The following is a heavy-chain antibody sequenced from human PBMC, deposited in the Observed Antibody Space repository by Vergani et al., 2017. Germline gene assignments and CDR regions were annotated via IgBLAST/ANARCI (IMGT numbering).Heavy chain of an antibody. CDR3: ARSLVAGKGGY. CDR1: GFTFSGYW. Sequence: EVQLVESGGGLVQPGGSLRLSCEASGFTFSGYWRNWVRQAPGKGLEWISYISTTSDTIYYADSVRGRFTISRDNAKNSLYLEMNSLRVGDTAVYFCARSLVAGKGGYWGQGTRVAVSS. V-gene: IGHV3-48*01. J-gene: IGHJ4*02. D-gene: IGHD6-19*01. CDR2: ISTTSDTI.